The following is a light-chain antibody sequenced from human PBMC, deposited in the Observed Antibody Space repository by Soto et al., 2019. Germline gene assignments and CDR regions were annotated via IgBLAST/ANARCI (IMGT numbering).Light chain of an antibody. CDR2: GAS. Sequence: ETVMTQSPATLSVSPGERATLSCRASQSVSSNLAWYQQRPGQAPRLLIYGASTRATGVPARFSGSGSGTEFALTISSLQSEDFAVYYCQQYNNWPLTFGGGTKVAIK. V-gene: IGKV3-15*01. CDR3: QQYNNWPLT. CDR1: QSVSSN. J-gene: IGKJ4*01.